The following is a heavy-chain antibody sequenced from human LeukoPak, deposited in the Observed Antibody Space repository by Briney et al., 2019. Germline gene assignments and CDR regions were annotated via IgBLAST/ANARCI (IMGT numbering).Heavy chain of an antibody. CDR1: GFTFSSYE. CDR3: ARHPYYYGSGYDY. D-gene: IGHD3-10*01. Sequence: GGSLRLSCTATGFTFSSYEMNWVRQAPGKGLEWVSYISSSGSTIYYADSVKGRFTISRDNAKNSLYLQMNSLRAEDTAVYYCARHPYYYGSGYDYWGQGTLVTVSS. CDR2: ISSSGSTI. J-gene: IGHJ4*02. V-gene: IGHV3-48*03.